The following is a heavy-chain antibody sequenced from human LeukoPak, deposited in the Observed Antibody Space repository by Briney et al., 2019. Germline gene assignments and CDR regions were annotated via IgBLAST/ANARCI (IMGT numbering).Heavy chain of an antibody. CDR1: GGSISSYY. D-gene: IGHD5-18*01. V-gene: IGHV4-59*01. J-gene: IGHJ3*02. CDR2: IYYSGNT. Sequence: SGTLSLTCTVSGGSISSYYSSWIRQSPGKGLKWIGYIYYSGNTNYNPPLKSRVTISVDTSKNQFSLKLSSVTAADTAVYYCARVREYNYVYDAFDIWGQGTMVTVSS. CDR3: ARVREYNYVYDAFDI.